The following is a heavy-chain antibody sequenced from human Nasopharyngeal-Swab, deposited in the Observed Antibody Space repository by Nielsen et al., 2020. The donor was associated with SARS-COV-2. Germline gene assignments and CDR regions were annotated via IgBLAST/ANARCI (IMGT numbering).Heavy chain of an antibody. CDR1: GYTFSDAW. J-gene: IGHJ4*02. D-gene: IGHD3-22*01. Sequence: GESLKISCAASGYTFSDAWMNWVRQAPGKGLEWVGLIKSKSAGGATEYAAPVKGRFSISRDESQNTLYLHMNSLKTEDTAMYYCLTDYYDNTSHGNYWGQGTLVTVSP. V-gene: IGHV3-15*07. CDR3: LTDYYDNTSHGNY. CDR2: IKSKSAGGAT.